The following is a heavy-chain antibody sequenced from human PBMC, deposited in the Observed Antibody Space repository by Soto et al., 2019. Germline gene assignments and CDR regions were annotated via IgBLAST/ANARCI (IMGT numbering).Heavy chain of an antibody. CDR3: AKDRGGSCQCGMDV. Sequence: QVQLVESGGGVVQPGRSLRLSCAASGFTFSSYGMHWVRQAPGKGLEWVAVISYDGSNKYYADSVKGRFTISRDNSKNTLYLQMTSLRAEDTAVYYCAKDRGGSCQCGMDVWGQGTTVTVSS. J-gene: IGHJ6*02. CDR1: GFTFSSYG. V-gene: IGHV3-30*18. CDR2: ISYDGSNK. D-gene: IGHD2-15*01.